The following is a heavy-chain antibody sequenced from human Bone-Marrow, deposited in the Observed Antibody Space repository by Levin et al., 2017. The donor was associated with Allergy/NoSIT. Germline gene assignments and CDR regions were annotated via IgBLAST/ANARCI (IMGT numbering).Heavy chain of an antibody. CDR1: GFVLSRYD. CDR2: IGTGGDT. Sequence: GESLKISCAASGFVLSRYDMHWVRQRTGKGLEWVSTIGTGGDTNYPDSVNGRFTISRDNAKNSLYLQVDSLRAGDSAVYFCARGCSSNSCTPYFYYGMDVWGQGTTVIVSS. D-gene: IGHD2-2*01. J-gene: IGHJ6*02. V-gene: IGHV3-13*01. CDR3: ARGCSSNSCTPYFYYGMDV.